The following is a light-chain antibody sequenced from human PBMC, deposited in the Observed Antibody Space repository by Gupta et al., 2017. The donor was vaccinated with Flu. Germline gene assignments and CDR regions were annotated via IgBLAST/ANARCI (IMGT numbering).Light chain of an antibody. Sequence: SLGERATINCKSSQSGLGSSNNRKCLGWFQQRPGQAPKLLIYGASARAPGVPDRFTGSGSATDFTLTISSLQTEDVAVYYCQQYISSPLTFGPGTKVEIK. V-gene: IGKV4-1*01. CDR1: QSGLGSSNNRKC. CDR2: GAS. CDR3: QQYISSPLT. J-gene: IGKJ3*01.